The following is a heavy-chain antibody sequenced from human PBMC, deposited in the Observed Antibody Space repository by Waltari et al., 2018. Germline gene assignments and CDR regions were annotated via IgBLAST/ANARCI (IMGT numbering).Heavy chain of an antibody. V-gene: IGHV4-34*01. CDR2: INHSGST. J-gene: IGHJ6*03. CDR1: GGSFSGYS. Sequence: QVQLQQWGAGLLKPSETLSLTCAVYGGSFSGYSWSWIRQPPGKGLEWIGEINHSGSTNYNPSLKSRVTISVDTSKNQFSLKLSSVTAADTAVYYCARGLLRRRTVSGYYMDVWGKGTTVTVSS. D-gene: IGHD4-4*01. CDR3: ARGLLRRRTVSGYYMDV.